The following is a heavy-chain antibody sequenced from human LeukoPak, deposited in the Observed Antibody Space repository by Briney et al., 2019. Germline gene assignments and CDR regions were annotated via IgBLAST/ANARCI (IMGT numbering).Heavy chain of an antibody. CDR3: ARDLRRFGTLVDY. CDR2: ISSSGSTI. Sequence: GGSLRLSCTASGFTFSSYEMNWVRQAPGKGLEWVSYISSSGSTIYYADSVKGRFTISRDNAKNSLYLQMNSLRAEDTAVYYCARDLRRFGTLVDYWGQGTLVTVSS. CDR1: GFTFSSYE. D-gene: IGHD3-10*01. J-gene: IGHJ4*02. V-gene: IGHV3-48*03.